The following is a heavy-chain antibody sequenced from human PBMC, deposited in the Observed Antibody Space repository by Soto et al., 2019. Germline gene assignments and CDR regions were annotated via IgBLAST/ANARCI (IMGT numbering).Heavy chain of an antibody. Sequence: QVQLVESGGGVVQPGRSLRLSCAASGFTFNNYAMYWVRQAPGKGLEWMAVISDDGINTYYADSVKGRFTISRDNSKNTLYLQMNSLRPEDTAVYYCARGMITFGGYWGQRTLVTVSS. V-gene: IGHV3-30-3*01. CDR1: GFTFNNYA. CDR2: ISDDGINT. J-gene: IGHJ4*02. D-gene: IGHD3-16*01. CDR3: ARGMITFGGY.